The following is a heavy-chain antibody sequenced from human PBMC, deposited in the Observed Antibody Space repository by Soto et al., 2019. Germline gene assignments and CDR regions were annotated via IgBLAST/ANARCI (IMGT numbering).Heavy chain of an antibody. V-gene: IGHV3-74*03. CDR3: AKALLWGQSDY. J-gene: IGHJ4*02. Sequence: EVQLVESGGGLVQPGGSLRLSCAVSGFTFSSYWMHWFRQDPGNGLVWVSSINTDGTSTQYADSVRGRFTFSRDNATNMVYLQLISLRSGVTAXYYCAKALLWGQSDYWGEGTVVVVSS. CDR1: GFTFSSYW. CDR2: INTDGTST. D-gene: IGHD3-16*01.